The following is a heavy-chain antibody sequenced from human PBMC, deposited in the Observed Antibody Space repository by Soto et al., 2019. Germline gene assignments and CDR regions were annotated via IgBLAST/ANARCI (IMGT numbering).Heavy chain of an antibody. V-gene: IGHV4-59*01. CDR3: ARDLGSWYWAGFDY. CDR1: GGSISSYY. D-gene: IGHD6-13*01. CDR2: IYYSGST. J-gene: IGHJ4*02. Sequence: SETLSLTCTVSGGSISSYYWSWIRRPPGKGLEWIGYIYYSGSTNYNPSLKSRVTISVDTSKNQFSLKLSSVTAADTAVYYCARDLGSWYWAGFDYWGQGTLVTVS.